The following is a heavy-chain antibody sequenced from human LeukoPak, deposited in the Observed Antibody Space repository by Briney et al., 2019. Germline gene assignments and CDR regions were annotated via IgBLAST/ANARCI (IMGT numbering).Heavy chain of an antibody. Sequence: SGPTLVNPTQTLTLTCTFSGFSLSTSGVGVGWIRQPPGKALEWLALIYWDDDKRYSPSLKSRLTITKDTSKNQVVLTMTNMDPVDTATYYCAHSTSGITMVRGVIADYWGQGTLVTVSS. CDR2: IYWDDDK. V-gene: IGHV2-5*02. CDR1: GFSLSTSGVG. CDR3: AHSTSGITMVRGVIADY. D-gene: IGHD3-10*01. J-gene: IGHJ4*02.